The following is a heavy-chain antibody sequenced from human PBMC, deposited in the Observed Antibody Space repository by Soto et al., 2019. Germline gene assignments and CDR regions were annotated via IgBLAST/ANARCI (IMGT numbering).Heavy chain of an antibody. D-gene: IGHD2-15*01. CDR3: ARVVVVVVPAKHWFDP. J-gene: IGHJ5*02. CDR1: GGTFSSYA. Sequence: QVQLVQSGAEMKKPGSSVKVSCKASGGTFSSYAISWVRQAPGQGLEWMGGIIPIFGTANYAQKFQGRVTITADESTSTAYMELSSLRSEDTAVYYCARVVVVVVPAKHWFDPWGQGTLVTVSS. CDR2: IIPIFGTA. V-gene: IGHV1-69*01.